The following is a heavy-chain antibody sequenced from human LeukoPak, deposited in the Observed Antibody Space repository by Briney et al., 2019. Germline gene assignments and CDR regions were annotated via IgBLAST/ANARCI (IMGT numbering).Heavy chain of an antibody. CDR1: GGTFSSYA. V-gene: IGHV1-69*05. J-gene: IGHJ4*02. D-gene: IGHD3-22*01. CDR3: AIREPGYYDSSGYPPDY. Sequence: SVKVSCKASGGTFSSYAISWVRQAPGQGLEWMGGIIPIFGTANYAQKFQGRVTITTDESTSTAYMELSSLRSEDTAVYYCAIREPGYYDSSGYPPDYWGQGTLVTVSS. CDR2: IIPIFGTA.